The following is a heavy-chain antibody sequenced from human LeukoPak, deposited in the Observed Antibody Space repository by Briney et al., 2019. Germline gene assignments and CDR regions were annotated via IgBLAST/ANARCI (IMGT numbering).Heavy chain of an antibody. J-gene: IGHJ3*02. CDR3: ARWGYYYDSSGYSGSAFDI. CDR2: IYTSGST. Sequence: TSETLSLTCTVSGGSISSYYWSWIRQPAGKGLEWIGRIYTSGSTNYNPSLKSRVTMSVDTSKNQFSLKLSSVTAADTAVYYCARWGYYYDSSGYSGSAFDIWGQGTMVTVSS. D-gene: IGHD3-22*01. V-gene: IGHV4-4*07. CDR1: GGSISSYY.